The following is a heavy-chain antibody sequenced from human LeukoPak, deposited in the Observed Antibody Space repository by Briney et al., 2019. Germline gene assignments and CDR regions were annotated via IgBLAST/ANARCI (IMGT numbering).Heavy chain of an antibody. CDR2: IYTSRST. CDR3: ARDAEALMITFGGVIVMRTGDYYYGMDV. CDR1: GGSISSYY. D-gene: IGHD3-16*02. V-gene: IGHV4-4*07. Sequence: SDTLSLTCTASGGSISSYYWSWIRQPAGQGLEWIGRIYTSRSTKYNPSLKSRVTMSVDTSKNQFSQKLSSVTAADTAVYYCARDAEALMITFGGVIVMRTGDYYYGMDVWGRGTTVTVSS. J-gene: IGHJ6*02.